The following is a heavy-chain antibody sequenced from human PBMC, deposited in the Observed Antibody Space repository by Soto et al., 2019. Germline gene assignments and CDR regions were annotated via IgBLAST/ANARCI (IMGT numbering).Heavy chain of an antibody. Sequence: SETLSLTCAVYGGSFSGYYWSWIRQPPGKGLEWIGEINHSGSTNYNPSLKSRVTISVDTSKNQFSLKLSSVTAADTAVYYCARMVTLDAFDIWGQGTMVTVSS. CDR2: INHSGST. V-gene: IGHV4-34*01. CDR1: GGSFSGYY. J-gene: IGHJ3*02. D-gene: IGHD5-18*01. CDR3: ARMVTLDAFDI.